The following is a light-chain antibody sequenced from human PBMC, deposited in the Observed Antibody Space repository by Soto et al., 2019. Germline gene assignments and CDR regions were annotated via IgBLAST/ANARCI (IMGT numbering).Light chain of an antibody. CDR1: QSVSYN. CDR3: QQYQNWPPLS. V-gene: IGKV3-15*01. J-gene: IGKJ4*01. CDR2: GAF. Sequence: EIVMTQSPATLSVSPGETATLSCRASQSVSYNLAWYQQKPGQGPRLLIYGAFTRATGIPARFSGSGSGTELTLTNSSLQSEDFAVCYCQQYQNWPPLSFGGGTKVDIK.